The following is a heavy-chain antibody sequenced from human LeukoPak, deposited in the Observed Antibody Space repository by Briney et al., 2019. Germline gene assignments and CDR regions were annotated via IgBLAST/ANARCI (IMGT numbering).Heavy chain of an antibody. CDR1: GGSFSGYY. D-gene: IGHD2-2*02. CDR3: ARMNPAAISHYYGMDV. J-gene: IGHJ6*02. V-gene: IGHV4-34*01. CDR2: INHSGST. Sequence: SETLSLTCAVYGGSFSGYYWGWIRQPPGKGLEWIGEINHSGSTNYNPSLKSRVTISVDTSKNQFSLKLSSVTAADTAVYYCARMNPAAISHYYGMDVWGQGTTVTVSS.